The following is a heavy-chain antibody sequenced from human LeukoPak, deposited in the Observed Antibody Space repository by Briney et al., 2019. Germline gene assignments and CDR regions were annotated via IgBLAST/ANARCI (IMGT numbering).Heavy chain of an antibody. D-gene: IGHD4-17*01. CDR2: ISSSSSYI. J-gene: IGHJ6*02. V-gene: IGHV3-21*01. CDR1: GFTFSSYT. Sequence: GGSLRLSCAASGFTFSSYTMNWVRQAPGKGLEWVSSISSSSSYIYYADSVKGRFTTSRDNAKNSLYLQMNSLRAEDTAVYYCARDRSDGDHYYYGMDVWGQGTTVTVSS. CDR3: ARDRSDGDHYYYGMDV.